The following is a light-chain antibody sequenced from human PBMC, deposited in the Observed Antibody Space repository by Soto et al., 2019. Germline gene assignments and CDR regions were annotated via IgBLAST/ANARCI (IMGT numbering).Light chain of an antibody. CDR2: EVT. V-gene: IGLV2-14*01. CDR1: SSDVGGYKY. J-gene: IGLJ2*01. Sequence: QSALTQPASVSGSPGQSITISCTGTSSDVGGYKYVSWYQHHPGKAPKLLIYEVTNRPSGVSDRFSGSRSGNTASLTISGLQAEDEADYFCTSYTSINGLDIIFGGGTKLTVL. CDR3: TSYTSINGLDII.